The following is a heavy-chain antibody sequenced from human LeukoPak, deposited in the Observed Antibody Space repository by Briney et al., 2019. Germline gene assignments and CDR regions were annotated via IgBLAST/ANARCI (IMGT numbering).Heavy chain of an antibody. D-gene: IGHD3-10*01. J-gene: IGHJ4*02. CDR2: IYPDSGGT. Sequence: ASVKVSCKASGGTFSSYAISWVRQASGHGLEWMGWIYPDSGGTNSAQKFQGRVTMTRDTSISTAYMGLSRLTSDDTAVYYCARGRSDYYLDSWGQGTLVTVSS. CDR1: GGTFSSYA. CDR3: ARGRSDYYLDS. V-gene: IGHV1-2*02.